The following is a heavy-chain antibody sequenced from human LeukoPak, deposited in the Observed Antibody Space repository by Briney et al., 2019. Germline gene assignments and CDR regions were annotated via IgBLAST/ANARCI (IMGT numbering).Heavy chain of an antibody. CDR1: GGSISSYY. CDR3: ARGRNDFWSGYYDY. D-gene: IGHD3-3*01. CDR2: INHSGST. V-gene: IGHV4-34*01. Sequence: SETLSLTCTVSGGSISSYYWSWIRQPPGKGLEWIGEINHSGSTNYNPSLKSRVTISVDTSKNQFSLKLSSVTAADTAVYYCARGRNDFWSGYYDYWGQGTLVTVSS. J-gene: IGHJ4*02.